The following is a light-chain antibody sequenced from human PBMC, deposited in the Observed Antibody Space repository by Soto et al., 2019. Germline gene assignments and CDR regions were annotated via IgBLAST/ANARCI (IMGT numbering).Light chain of an antibody. J-gene: IGKJ1*01. CDR1: QSVSSN. CDR2: GAS. V-gene: IGKV3-20*01. Sequence: EIVLTQSPATLSFSPGDRATLSCRASQSVSSNLAWYQQKPGQAPRLLIYGASTRATGIPDRFSGSGSGTDFTLTISRLEPEDFAVYYCQQYGSSLRTFGQGTKVDI. CDR3: QQYGSSLRT.